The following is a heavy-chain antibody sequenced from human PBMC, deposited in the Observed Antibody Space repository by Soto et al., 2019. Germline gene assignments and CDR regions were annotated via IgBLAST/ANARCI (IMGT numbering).Heavy chain of an antibody. Sequence: NPSETLSLTCAVYGGSFSGYYWSWIRQPPGKGLEWIGEINHSGSTNYNPSLKSRVTISVDTSKNQFSLKLSSVTAADTAVYYCARGSGQQLLYYYGMDVWGQGTTVTVSS. J-gene: IGHJ6*02. CDR3: ARGSGQQLLYYYGMDV. CDR2: INHSGST. CDR1: GGSFSGYY. V-gene: IGHV4-34*01. D-gene: IGHD6-13*01.